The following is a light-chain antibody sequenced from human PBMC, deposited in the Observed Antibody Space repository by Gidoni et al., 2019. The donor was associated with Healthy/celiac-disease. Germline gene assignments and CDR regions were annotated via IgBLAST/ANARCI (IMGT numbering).Light chain of an antibody. CDR2: DAS. J-gene: IGKJ2*01. CDR3: QQYNNWPPYT. CDR1: KGVSSN. V-gene: IGKV3-15*01. Sequence: EIVMTQSPATLSVSPGERATLSCSASKGVSSNLAWYQQKPGQAPRLLIYDASTRATGVPARFSGSGSGTEFTLTISSLQSEDFAIYYCQQYNNWPPYTFGQXTKLEIK.